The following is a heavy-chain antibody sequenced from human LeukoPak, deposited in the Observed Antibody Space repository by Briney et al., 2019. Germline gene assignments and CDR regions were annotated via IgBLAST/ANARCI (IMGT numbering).Heavy chain of an antibody. CDR2: IYPGDSDT. CDR1: GFTFSNYW. V-gene: IGHV5-51*01. Sequence: GGSLRLSCAASGFTFSNYWIGWVRQMPGKGLEWMGIIYPGDSDTRYSPSFQGQVTISADKSIMIAYLQWSSLKASDTAMYYCASRRDGYNYFDYWGQGTLVTVSS. D-gene: IGHD5-24*01. CDR3: ASRRDGYNYFDY. J-gene: IGHJ4*02.